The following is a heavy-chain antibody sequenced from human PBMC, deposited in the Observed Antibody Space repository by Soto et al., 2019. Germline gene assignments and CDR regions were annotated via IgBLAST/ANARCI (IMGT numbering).Heavy chain of an antibody. CDR3: ARDQGPTVVTPDY. CDR1: GYTFTSYY. CDR2: INPSGGST. D-gene: IGHD4-17*01. Sequence: QVQLVQSGAEVKKPGASVKVSCKASGYTFTSYYMHWVRQAPGQGLEWMGIINPSGGSTSYAQKFQGRVTMARDTSTSTVYMELRSLRSEDTAVYYCARDQGPTVVTPDYWGQGTLVTVSS. V-gene: IGHV1-46*01. J-gene: IGHJ4*02.